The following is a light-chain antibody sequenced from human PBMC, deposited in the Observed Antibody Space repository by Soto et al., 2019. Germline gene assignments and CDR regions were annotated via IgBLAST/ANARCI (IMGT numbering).Light chain of an antibody. J-gene: IGKJ3*01. CDR3: QQHEDFPLT. V-gene: IGKV1-33*01. CDR1: QDIHQY. Sequence: DIQMTQSPSSLSASVEDRVTITCQASQDIHQYLNWYQQKPGKPPNLLIYGASTLETGVPSRFSGRGSWTYFTFTISTLQPEDIATYYCQQHEDFPLTFGPGTTVDI. CDR2: GAS.